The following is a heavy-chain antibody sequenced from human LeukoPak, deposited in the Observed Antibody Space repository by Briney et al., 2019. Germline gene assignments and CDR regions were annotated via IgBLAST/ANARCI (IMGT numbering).Heavy chain of an antibody. V-gene: IGHV5-51*01. CDR1: GYKFTNYC. Sequence: GESLKISCKASGYKFTNYCIGWVRQMPGKGLEWMTIIYPGDSETRYSPSFQGQVTISAAKSIDTIYLQWNSLKASDTAMYYCARALRTGQGDYVPVLWGQGTLVTVSS. CDR3: ARALRTGQGDYVPVL. D-gene: IGHD4-17*01. CDR2: IYPGDSET. J-gene: IGHJ1*01.